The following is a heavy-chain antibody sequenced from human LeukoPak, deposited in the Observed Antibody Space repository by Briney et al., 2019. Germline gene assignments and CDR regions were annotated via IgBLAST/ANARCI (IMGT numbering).Heavy chain of an antibody. CDR1: GYSIRSDYY. V-gene: IGHV4-38-2*02. D-gene: IGHD1-26*01. J-gene: IGHJ4*02. CDR2: IYHSAST. Sequence: SETLSLTCTVSGYSIRSDYYWGWIRQPPGKGLEWIGSIYHSASTYYNPSLKSRVTISVDTSKNQFSLKLSSVTAADTAVYYCARAIEVGAMTPFDYWGQGTLVTVSS. CDR3: ARAIEVGAMTPFDY.